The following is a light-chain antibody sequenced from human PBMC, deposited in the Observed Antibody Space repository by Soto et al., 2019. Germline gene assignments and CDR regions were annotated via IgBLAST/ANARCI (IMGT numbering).Light chain of an antibody. V-gene: IGKV4-1*01. CDR2: WAS. CDR1: QTVLYISNNKNH. Sequence: DIVMTQSPDSLTVSLGERATINCKSSQTVLYISNNKNHLAWYQQKPGQPPKLLISWASTRESGVPDRFSGSGSGTDFTLTITSLQAEDVAVYYCQQYYTTPWTFGQGTKVEIK. J-gene: IGKJ1*01. CDR3: QQYYTTPWT.